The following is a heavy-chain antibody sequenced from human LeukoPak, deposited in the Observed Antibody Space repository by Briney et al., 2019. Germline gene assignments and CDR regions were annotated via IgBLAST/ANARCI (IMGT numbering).Heavy chain of an antibody. CDR3: ARVRTIVTTPFDY. CDR2: IYDSGST. J-gene: IGHJ4*02. Sequence: PSETLSLTCTVSGGSISSSSYYWGWLRQPPGKGLEWIGSIYDSGSTYYNPSLKSRVTISVDTSKNQFSLKLSAVTAADTAVYYCARVRTIVTTPFDYWGQGTLVTVSS. D-gene: IGHD4-17*01. V-gene: IGHV4-39*01. CDR1: GGSISSSSYY.